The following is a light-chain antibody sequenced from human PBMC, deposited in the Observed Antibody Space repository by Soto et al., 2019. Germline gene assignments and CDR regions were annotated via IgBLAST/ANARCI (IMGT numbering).Light chain of an antibody. CDR3: QHYNSYSEA. CDR2: KAS. Sequence: DIQMTQSPSTLSGSVGDRVTITCRASQTISSWLAWYQQKPGKAPKRLIYKASTLKSGDPSRFSGSGSGTEFTLTISSLQPDDFATYYFQHYNSYSEAFGQGTKVDIK. J-gene: IGKJ1*01. CDR1: QTISSW. V-gene: IGKV1-5*03.